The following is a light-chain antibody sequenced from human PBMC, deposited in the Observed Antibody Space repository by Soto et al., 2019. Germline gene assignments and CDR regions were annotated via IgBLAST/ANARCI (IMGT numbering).Light chain of an antibody. J-gene: IGKJ1*01. CDR2: WAS. CDR3: QQYYGAPWT. V-gene: IGKV4-1*01. Sequence: DIVLTQSPDSLAVSRGERATIRCRSSQTLLYPSSNKNFLAWYQQKPGQPPKLLIYWASTRESGVPDRFRGGGSGTDFTLTISSLQAEDVAVYYCQQYYGAPWTFGQGTKVDIK. CDR1: QTLLYPSSNKNF.